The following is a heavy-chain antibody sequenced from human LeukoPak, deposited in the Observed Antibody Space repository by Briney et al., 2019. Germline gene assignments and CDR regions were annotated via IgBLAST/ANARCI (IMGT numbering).Heavy chain of an antibody. V-gene: IGHV3-48*04. Sequence: QPGGSLRLSCAASGFTVSSNYMSWVRQAPGKGLEWVSYIGTIISTTYYADSVKGRFTVSRDDAKGSLYLQMSSLRAEDTAVYYCARTVYDLRGQRLIPGLDYWGQGTLVTVSS. CDR2: IGTIISTT. D-gene: IGHD6-25*01. J-gene: IGHJ4*02. CDR3: ARTVYDLRGQRLIPGLDY. CDR1: GFTVSSNY.